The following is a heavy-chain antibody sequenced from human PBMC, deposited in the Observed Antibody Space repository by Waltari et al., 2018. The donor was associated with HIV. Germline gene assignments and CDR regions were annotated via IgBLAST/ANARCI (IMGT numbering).Heavy chain of an antibody. CDR3: VKDVAVTHYGVYYSGLDV. J-gene: IGHJ6*02. CDR2: IDNYGGVI. D-gene: IGHD2-8*01. CDR1: GFVFGSHW. V-gene: IGHV3-74*03. Sequence: VESGGNVVQPGGSLRLSCTASGFVFGSHWMHWVPQRPGGGLFWVSRIDNYGGVIKYANSVKGRFTLSRDNTKEMLFLEMKSLRSEDSGIYYCVKDVAVTHYGVYYSGLDVWGQGTTVTV.